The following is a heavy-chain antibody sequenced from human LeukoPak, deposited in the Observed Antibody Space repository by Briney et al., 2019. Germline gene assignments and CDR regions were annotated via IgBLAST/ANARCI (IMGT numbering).Heavy chain of an antibody. CDR1: GYTLTELS. CDR2: FDPEDGET. D-gene: IGHD2-2*01. CDR3: ATGARYQTQNWFDP. Sequence: ASVKVSCKVSGYTLTELSMHWVRRAPGKGLEWMGGFDPEDGETIYAQKFQGRVTMTEDTSTDTAYMELSSLRSGDTAVYYCATGARYQTQNWFDPWGQGTLVTVSS. J-gene: IGHJ5*02. V-gene: IGHV1-24*01.